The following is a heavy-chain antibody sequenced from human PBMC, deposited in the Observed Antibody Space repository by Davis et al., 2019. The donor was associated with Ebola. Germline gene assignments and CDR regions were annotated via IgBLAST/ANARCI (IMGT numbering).Heavy chain of an antibody. Sequence: AASVKVSCKASGYTFTSYDINWVRQATGQGLEWMGWMNPNSGNTGYAQKFQGRVTMTRNTSISTAYMELSSLRSEDTAVYYCARKMVGDSSGYYQVFDYWGQGTLVTVSS. J-gene: IGHJ4*02. CDR3: ARKMVGDSSGYYQVFDY. CDR1: GYTFTSYD. CDR2: MNPNSGNT. D-gene: IGHD3-22*01. V-gene: IGHV1-8*01.